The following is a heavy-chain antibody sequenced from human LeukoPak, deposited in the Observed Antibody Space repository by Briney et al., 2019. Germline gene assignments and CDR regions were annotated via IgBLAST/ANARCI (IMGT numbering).Heavy chain of an antibody. CDR1: RFTFSSYG. D-gene: IGHD3-10*01. CDR2: ISYDGSNK. Sequence: GGSLRLSCAASRFTFSSYGMHWVRQAPGKGLEWVAVISYDGSNKYYADSVKGRFTISRDNSKNTLYLQMNSLRAEDTAVYYCAKDHSTRLWFGELLSRINYYYGMDVWGQGTTVTVSS. V-gene: IGHV3-30*18. CDR3: AKDHSTRLWFGELLSRINYYYGMDV. J-gene: IGHJ6*02.